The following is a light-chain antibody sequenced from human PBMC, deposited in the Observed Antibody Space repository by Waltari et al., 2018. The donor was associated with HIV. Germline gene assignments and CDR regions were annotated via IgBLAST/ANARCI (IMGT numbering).Light chain of an antibody. V-gene: IGKV3-20*01. J-gene: IGKJ1*01. Sequence: DIVLTQSPGTLSLSPGERATLSCRASPCFSSSYLAWYQQKPGQAPRLLIYGASSRATCIPDRFSGSGSGTDFTLTISRLEPEDFAVYYCQQYGSSPWTFGQGTKVEIK. CDR1: PCFSSSY. CDR2: GAS. CDR3: QQYGSSPWT.